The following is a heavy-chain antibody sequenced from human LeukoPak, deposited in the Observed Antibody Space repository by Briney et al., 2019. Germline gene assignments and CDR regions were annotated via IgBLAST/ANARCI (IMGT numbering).Heavy chain of an antibody. Sequence: SETLSLTCTVSGGSISSGSYYWSWIRQPAGKGLEWIGRIYTSGSTNYNPSLKSRVTISVDTSKNQFSLKLSSVTAADTAVYYCARVGLMTIDPWGQGTLVTVS. CDR2: IYTSGST. V-gene: IGHV4-61*02. CDR3: ARVGLMTIDP. CDR1: GGSISSGSYY. J-gene: IGHJ5*02. D-gene: IGHD3-9*01.